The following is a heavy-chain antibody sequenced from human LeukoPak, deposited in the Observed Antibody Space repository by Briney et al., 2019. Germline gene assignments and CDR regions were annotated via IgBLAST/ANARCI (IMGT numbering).Heavy chain of an antibody. V-gene: IGHV3-21*01. CDR1: GFTFSSYN. CDR2: ITSGTTYI. Sequence: GGSLRLSCAASGFTFSSYNMNWVRQSPEKGLEWVSSITSGTTYIYYADSVRGRFTLSRDNAKNSLYLQMNSLRAEDTAVYYCARWPYSSSYYFDYWGQGTLVTVSS. D-gene: IGHD6-6*01. J-gene: IGHJ4*02. CDR3: ARWPYSSSYYFDY.